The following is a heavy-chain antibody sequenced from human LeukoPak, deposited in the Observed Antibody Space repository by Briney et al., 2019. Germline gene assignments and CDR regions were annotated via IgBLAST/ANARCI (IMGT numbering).Heavy chain of an antibody. CDR2: INPASGGT. CDR3: ARDVGNWGSGYYYGMDV. Sequence: ASVKVSCKASGCTFTGYYMYWVRQAPGQGLEWMGWINPASGGTNYAHKFQGRVTMTRDTSISTAYMELSSLRSDDTAVYYCARDVGNWGSGYYYGMDVWGQGTTVTVSS. V-gene: IGHV1-2*02. D-gene: IGHD7-27*01. J-gene: IGHJ6*02. CDR1: GCTFTGYY.